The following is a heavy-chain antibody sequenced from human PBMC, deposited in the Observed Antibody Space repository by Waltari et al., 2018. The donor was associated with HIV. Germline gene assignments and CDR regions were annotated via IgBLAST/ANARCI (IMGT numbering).Heavy chain of an antibody. D-gene: IGHD4-17*01. J-gene: IGHJ3*01. CDR3: AKTVPTVTSIFEGLDV. V-gene: IGHV3-23*01. CDR2: ISGRGGNK. CDR1: GFTFNKFA. Sequence: QLLESGGGLVKPGGSLRLSCVASGFTFNKFAMNWVRQAPGKCLGWLSRISGRGGNKYYADSVKGRISISRENSQNTVYLQINSLRVDDTATYYCAKTVPTVTSIFEGLDVWGQGAMVIVSS.